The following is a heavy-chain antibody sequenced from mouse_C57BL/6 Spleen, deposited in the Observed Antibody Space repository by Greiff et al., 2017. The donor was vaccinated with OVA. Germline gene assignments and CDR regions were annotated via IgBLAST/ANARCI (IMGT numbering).Heavy chain of an antibody. CDR3: ARGNDYSYYFDY. V-gene: IGHV1-19*01. CDR2: INPYNGGT. D-gene: IGHD2-4*01. Sequence: EVQLQQPGPVLVMPGASVKMSCKASGYTFTDYYMNWVKQSPGKSLEWIGDINPYNGGTSYNQKFKGKATLTVDKSSSTAYMELNSLTSEDSAVDYCARGNDYSYYFDYWGKGTTLTVSS. CDR1: GYTFTDYY. J-gene: IGHJ2*01.